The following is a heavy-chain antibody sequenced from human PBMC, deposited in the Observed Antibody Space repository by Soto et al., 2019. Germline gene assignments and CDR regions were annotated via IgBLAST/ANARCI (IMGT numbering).Heavy chain of an antibody. CDR1: GFTFSSYG. V-gene: IGHV3-33*01. CDR2: IWYDGSNK. D-gene: IGHD3-22*01. CDR3: ARDSSGYRCFDY. Sequence: ESGGGVVQPGRSLRLSCAASGFTFSSYGMHWVRQAPGKGLEWVAVIWYDGSNKYYADSVKGRFTISRDNSKNTLYLQMNSLRAEDTAVYYCARDSSGYRCFDYWGQGTLVTVSS. J-gene: IGHJ4*02.